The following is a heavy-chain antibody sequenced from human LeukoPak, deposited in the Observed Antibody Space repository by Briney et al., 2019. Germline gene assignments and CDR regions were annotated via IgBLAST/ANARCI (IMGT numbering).Heavy chain of an antibody. Sequence: GESLKISCKGSGYSFTNHYIGWVRLMPGKGLEWMGFIYPGGSDTRYSPSIQGQVTISADKSISTAYLQWSSLKASDTAMYYCARRGYGSGNYYYPNWGQGTLVTVSS. J-gene: IGHJ4*02. CDR3: ARRGYGSGNYYYPN. V-gene: IGHV5-51*01. CDR2: IYPGGSDT. CDR1: GYSFTNHY. D-gene: IGHD3-10*01.